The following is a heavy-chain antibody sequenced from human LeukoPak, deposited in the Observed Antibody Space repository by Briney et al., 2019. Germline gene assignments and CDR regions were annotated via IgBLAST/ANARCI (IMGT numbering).Heavy chain of an antibody. Sequence: SETLSLTCTVSGGPISSYYWSWIRQPPGKGLEWIGYIYYSGSTNYNPSLKSRVTISVDTSKNQFSLKLSSVTAADTAVYYCARQDSSSWYNWFDPWGQGTLVTVSS. J-gene: IGHJ5*02. CDR2: IYYSGST. V-gene: IGHV4-59*08. CDR1: GGPISSYY. CDR3: ARQDSSSWYNWFDP. D-gene: IGHD6-13*01.